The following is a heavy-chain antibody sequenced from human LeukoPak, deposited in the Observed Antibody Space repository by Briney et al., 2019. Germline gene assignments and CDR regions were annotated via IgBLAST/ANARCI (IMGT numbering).Heavy chain of an antibody. CDR1: GYTFTSYG. D-gene: IGHD1-1*01. Sequence: ASVKVSCKASGYTFTSYGISWVRQAPGQGLEWMGWISAYNGNTNYAQKLQGRVTMTTDTSTSTAYMELRSLRSDDTAVYYCARHPSAGTTGTTWPDYWGQGTLVTVSS. CDR3: ARHPSAGTTGTTWPDY. CDR2: ISAYNGNT. V-gene: IGHV1-18*01. J-gene: IGHJ4*02.